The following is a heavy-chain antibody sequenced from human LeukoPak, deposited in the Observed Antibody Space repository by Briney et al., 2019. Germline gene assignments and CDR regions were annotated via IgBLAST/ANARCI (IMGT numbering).Heavy chain of an antibody. D-gene: IGHD3-3*01. CDR1: GFTFSSYG. V-gene: IGHV3-33*03. CDR2: IWYDGSNK. Sequence: GGSLRLSCAASGFTFSSYGMHWVRQAPGKGLEWVAVIWYDGSNKYYADSVKGRFTISRDNAKNTLYLQMNSLRAEDTAVYYCARGLTIFGVVNDAFDIWGQGTMVTVSS. J-gene: IGHJ3*02. CDR3: ARGLTIFGVVNDAFDI.